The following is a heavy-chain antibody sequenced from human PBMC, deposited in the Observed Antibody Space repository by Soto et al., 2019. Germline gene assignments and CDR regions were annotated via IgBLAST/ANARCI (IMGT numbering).Heavy chain of an antibody. CDR3: ARARVAVAGYNWFDP. CDR2: INPNSGGT. D-gene: IGHD6-19*01. V-gene: IGHV1-2*04. CDR1: GYTFTGYY. J-gene: IGHJ5*02. Sequence: ASVKVSCKASGYTFTGYYMHWVRQAPGQGLEWMGWINPNSGGTNYAQKFQGWVTMTRDTSISTAYMGLSRLRSDDTAVYYCARARVAVAGYNWFDPWGQGTLVTVSS.